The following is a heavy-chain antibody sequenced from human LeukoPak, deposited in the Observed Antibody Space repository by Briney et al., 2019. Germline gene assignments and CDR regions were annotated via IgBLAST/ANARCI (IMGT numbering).Heavy chain of an antibody. CDR3: ARERESDTAMSSGHFDL. CDR1: GGTFSNYA. V-gene: IGHV1-69*13. D-gene: IGHD5-18*01. CDR2: TIPIFGTT. Sequence: SVKVSCKASGGTFSNYAISWVRQAPGQGLEWMGGTIPIFGTTNYAQKYQGRVTITADESTTTAYMELSSLRSEDTAVYYCARERESDTAMSSGHFDLWGRGTLVTVSS. J-gene: IGHJ2*01.